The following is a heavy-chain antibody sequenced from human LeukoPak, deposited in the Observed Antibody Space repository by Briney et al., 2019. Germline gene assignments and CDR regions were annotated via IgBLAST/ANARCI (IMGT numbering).Heavy chain of an antibody. Sequence: ASVKVSCKASGYTFTSYGISWVRQAPGQGLEWMGWISAYNGNTNYAQKLQGRVTMTTDTYTSTAYMELRSLRSDDTAVYYCARDRLNPGGACLDYWGQGTLVTVSS. D-gene: IGHD1-1*01. J-gene: IGHJ4*02. CDR3: ARDRLNPGGACLDY. CDR2: ISAYNGNT. CDR1: GYTFTSYG. V-gene: IGHV1-18*01.